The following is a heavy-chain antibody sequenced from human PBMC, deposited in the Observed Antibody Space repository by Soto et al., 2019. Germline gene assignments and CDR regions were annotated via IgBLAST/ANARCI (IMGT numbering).Heavy chain of an antibody. D-gene: IGHD2-15*01. CDR2: INSDGSST. J-gene: IGHJ6*03. CDR3: ARAFGNCSGGSCYIGYYYYMDV. CDR1: GFTFSSYW. V-gene: IGHV3-74*01. Sequence: GVSLRLSCAASGFTFSSYWMHWVRQAPGKGLVWVSRINSDGSSTSYADSVKGRFTISRDNAKNALYLQMNSLRAEDTAVYYCARAFGNCSGGSCYIGYYYYMDVWGKGTTVTVSS.